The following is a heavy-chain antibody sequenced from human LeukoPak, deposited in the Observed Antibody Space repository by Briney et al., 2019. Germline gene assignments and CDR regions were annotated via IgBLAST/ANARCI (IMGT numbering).Heavy chain of an antibody. CDR1: GYTFTSSG. V-gene: IGHV1-18*01. Sequence: ASVKVSCKASGYTFTSSGTSWVRQAPGQGLEWMGWISTHDVNTKYAQKLQGRVTLTTDTSTSTAYMELRSLRSDDTAVYYCATDLGYCSSTTCDTFDYWGQGTLITVSS. CDR3: ATDLGYCSSTTCDTFDY. CDR2: ISTHDVNT. D-gene: IGHD2-2*01. J-gene: IGHJ4*02.